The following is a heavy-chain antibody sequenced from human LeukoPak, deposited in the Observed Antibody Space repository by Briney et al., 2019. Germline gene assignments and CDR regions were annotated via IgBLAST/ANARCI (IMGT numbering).Heavy chain of an antibody. J-gene: IGHJ2*01. Sequence: GGSLRLSCAASGFTFDDYAMHWVRQAPGKGLEWVSGISGSRGSTYYSDSVKGRFTISRDNSKNTLYLQINSLRAEDTAVYYCAKSNVWYFDLWGRGTLVTVSS. CDR2: ISGSRGST. CDR1: GFTFDDYA. D-gene: IGHD4-11*01. CDR3: AKSNVWYFDL. V-gene: IGHV3-23*01.